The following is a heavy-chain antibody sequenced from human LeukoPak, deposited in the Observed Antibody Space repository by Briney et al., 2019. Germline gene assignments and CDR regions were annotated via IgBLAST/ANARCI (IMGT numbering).Heavy chain of an antibody. CDR2: IYSGGST. D-gene: IGHD2-2*01. Sequence: PGGSLRLSCAASGLTVSGNYMSWGRQAPGKGLEWVSVIYSGGSTYYPDSVKGRFTISRDNSKNTLYLQMNSLRAADAAVYYCARVKGTTTWSHWFDPWGQGTLVTVSS. J-gene: IGHJ5*02. CDR3: ARVKGTTTWSHWFDP. V-gene: IGHV3-66*02. CDR1: GLTVSGNY.